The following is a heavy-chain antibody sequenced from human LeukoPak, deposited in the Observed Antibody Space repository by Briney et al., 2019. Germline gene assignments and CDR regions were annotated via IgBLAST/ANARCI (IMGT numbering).Heavy chain of an antibody. CDR2: ISGAGGTT. V-gene: IGHV3-23*01. D-gene: IGHD4-17*01. Sequence: GGSLRFSCAASGFTFSSYAMMWLRQAPGKGLEWVSAISGAGGTTLYADSVKGRFTISRDNSKNTLYLQMSSLRVEDTAVYYCARDPNGDYIGAFEIWGQGTMVTVSS. CDR1: GFTFSSYA. J-gene: IGHJ3*02. CDR3: ARDPNGDYIGAFEI.